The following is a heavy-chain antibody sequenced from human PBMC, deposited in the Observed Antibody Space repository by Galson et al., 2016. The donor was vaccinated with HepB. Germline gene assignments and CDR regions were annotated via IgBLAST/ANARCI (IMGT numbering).Heavy chain of an antibody. J-gene: IGHJ4*02. D-gene: IGHD1-26*01. V-gene: IGHV3-23*01. CDR2: ISDSSGSA. CDR3: AKGDSGNFLYYFDS. Sequence: SLRLSCAASGFSFSSYAMSWVRQASGKGLEWVSTISDSSGSAYYADSVKGRFTISRDNSKNTLYLQVNSLRAEDTAVYHCAKGDSGNFLYYFDSWGQGTLVTVSS. CDR1: GFSFSSYA.